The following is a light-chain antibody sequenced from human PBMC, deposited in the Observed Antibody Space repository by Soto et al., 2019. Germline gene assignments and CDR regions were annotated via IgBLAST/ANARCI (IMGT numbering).Light chain of an antibody. V-gene: IGLV2-14*01. CDR1: SSDVGGYNY. J-gene: IGLJ1*01. CDR3: SSYTSSSTPYV. CDR2: EVS. Sequence: QSALTQPASVSGSPGQSIIISCTGTSSDVGGYNYVSWYQQHPGKAPKLMIYEVSNRPSGVSNRFSGSKSGNTASLTISGRQAEDEADYYCSSYTSSSTPYVFGTGTKLTVL.